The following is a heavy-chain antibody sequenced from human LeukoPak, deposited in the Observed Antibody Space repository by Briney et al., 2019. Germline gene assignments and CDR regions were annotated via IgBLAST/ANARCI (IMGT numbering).Heavy chain of an antibody. Sequence: PGGYLRLSCAASGFTLSSAWMSWVRQAPGKGLEWVGRIKFDGETTDYAAPVKGRFTVSRDDSRNILSLQMDSLETEDTAVYYCTTDLLSLGVGEFDYWGQGTLVTVSS. V-gene: IGHV3-15*01. CDR1: GFTLSSAW. CDR2: IKFDGETT. J-gene: IGHJ4*02. D-gene: IGHD3-3*01. CDR3: TTDLLSLGVGEFDY.